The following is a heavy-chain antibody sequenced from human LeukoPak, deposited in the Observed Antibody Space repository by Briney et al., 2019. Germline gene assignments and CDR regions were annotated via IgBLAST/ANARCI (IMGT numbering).Heavy chain of an antibody. D-gene: IGHD3-3*01. CDR3: ARVAKEWLLYNWFDP. J-gene: IGHJ5*02. CDR2: IWYDGSNK. V-gene: IGHV3-33*01. CDR1: GFTFSSYG. Sequence: PGRSLRLSCAASGFTFSSYGMHWVRQAPGKGLEWVAVIWYDGSNKYYADSVKGRFTISRDNSKNTLHLQMNSLRAEDTAVYYCARVAKEWLLYNWFDPWGQGTLVTVSS.